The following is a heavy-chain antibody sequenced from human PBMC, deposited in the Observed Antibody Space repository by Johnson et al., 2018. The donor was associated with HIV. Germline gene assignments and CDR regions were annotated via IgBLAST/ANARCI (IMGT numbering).Heavy chain of an antibody. CDR2: INWNGGIT. D-gene: IGHD1-26*01. J-gene: IGHJ3*01. Sequence: VQLVESGGGVVRPGGSLRLSCAAAGFTFDYYGMSWVRQAPGKGLEWVSGINWNGGITGYADSVKGRCTISRDNDKSSVYMQMNNLRAEDTAFYYCARRDSGSLSFDLWGQGTMVTVSS. CDR1: GFTFDYYG. CDR3: ARRDSGSLSFDL. V-gene: IGHV3-20*04.